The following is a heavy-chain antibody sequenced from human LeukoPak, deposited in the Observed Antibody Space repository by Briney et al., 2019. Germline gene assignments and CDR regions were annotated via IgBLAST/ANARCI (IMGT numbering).Heavy chain of an antibody. D-gene: IGHD6-13*01. V-gene: IGHV3-20*04. Sequence: GGSLRLSCAASGFTFDDFGMSWVRQAPGKGLEWVSGITWNGGSTGYADSVKGRFTISRDNAKNSLYLQMNSLRAEDTAVYYCARGIWAAAADFDYWGQGTLVTVSS. J-gene: IGHJ4*02. CDR3: ARGIWAAAADFDY. CDR1: GFTFDDFG. CDR2: ITWNGGST.